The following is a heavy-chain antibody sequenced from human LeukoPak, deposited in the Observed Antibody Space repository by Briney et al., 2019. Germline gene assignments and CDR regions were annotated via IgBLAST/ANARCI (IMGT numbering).Heavy chain of an antibody. V-gene: IGHV4-59*01. D-gene: IGHD3-22*01. J-gene: IGHJ4*02. CDR3: ARAKYYYDSSGYYHVPLDY. Sequence: PSETLSLTCTVSGGSISSYYWSWIRQPTGKGLEWIGYIYYSGSTNYNPSLKSRVTISVDTSKNQFSLKLSSVTAADTAVYYCARAKYYYDSSGYYHVPLDYWGQGTLVTVSS. CDR1: GGSISSYY. CDR2: IYYSGST.